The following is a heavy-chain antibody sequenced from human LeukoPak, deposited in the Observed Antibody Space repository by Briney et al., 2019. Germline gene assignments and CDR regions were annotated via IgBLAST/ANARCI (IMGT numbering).Heavy chain of an antibody. V-gene: IGHV1-18*01. CDR1: GYAFTNYG. CDR3: ARQRRWNYAFDP. D-gene: IGHD1-7*01. J-gene: IGHJ5*02. Sequence: RASVKVSCKASGYAFTNYGISWVRQAPGQGLEWMGWISADNGDTNYAQKFQGRVTMTTDASTTTAHMELRSLRSDDTAVYYCARQRRWNYAFDPWGQGTLVSVSS. CDR2: ISADNGDT.